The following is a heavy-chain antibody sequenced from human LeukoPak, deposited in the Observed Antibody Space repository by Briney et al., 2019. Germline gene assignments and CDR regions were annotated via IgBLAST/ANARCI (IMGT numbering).Heavy chain of an antibody. D-gene: IGHD3-22*01. Sequence: SETLSLTCTVSGGSISSGSYYWSWIRQPPGRGLEWSGEINHSGTTHYNPSLKSRVSISVDTSKNQFSLKLSSVTAADTAMYYCARPDDYDSGGYSSYFQYWGQGTLVTVSS. V-gene: IGHV4-39*07. CDR3: ARPDDYDSGGYSSYFQY. CDR2: INHSGTT. CDR1: GGSISSGSYY. J-gene: IGHJ1*01.